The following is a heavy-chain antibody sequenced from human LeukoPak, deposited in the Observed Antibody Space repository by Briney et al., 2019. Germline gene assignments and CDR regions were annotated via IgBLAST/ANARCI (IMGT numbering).Heavy chain of an antibody. Sequence: PGGSLRLSCTASGFTFSDYYMTWIRQAPGKGLEWVSYISSSGNTIYYADSVKDRFTISRDNAKNSLYLQMDSLRAEDTAVYYCARDVDGSGSYRYFDYWGQGTLVTVSS. CDR2: ISSSGNTI. D-gene: IGHD3-10*01. CDR1: GFTFSDYY. V-gene: IGHV3-11*01. CDR3: ARDVDGSGSYRYFDY. J-gene: IGHJ4*02.